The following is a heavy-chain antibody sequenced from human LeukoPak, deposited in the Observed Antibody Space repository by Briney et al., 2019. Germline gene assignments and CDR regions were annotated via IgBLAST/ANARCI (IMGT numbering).Heavy chain of an antibody. CDR1: GFTFSSYG. CDR3: AKDSRYDYGDYVPVSAFDI. Sequence: SGGSLRLSCADPGFTFSSYGMRWVRQALGKGVEWGSAIFGIGGGTYYADSLKGGVTISRDNSKSTQYLQIKSVRDENTAVYYCAKDSRYDYGDYVPVSAFDIWGQGTMVTVSS. D-gene: IGHD4-17*01. CDR2: IFGIGGGT. J-gene: IGHJ3*02. V-gene: IGHV3-23*01.